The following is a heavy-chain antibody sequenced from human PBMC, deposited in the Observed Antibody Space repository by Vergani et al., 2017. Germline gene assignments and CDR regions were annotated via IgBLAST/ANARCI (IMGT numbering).Heavy chain of an antibody. D-gene: IGHD6-13*01. CDR2: IYYSGST. CDR1: GGPISSYY. CDR3: ARVAAAGAGIPYFDY. J-gene: IGHJ4*02. Sequence: QVQLQESGPGLVKPSETLSLTCTVPGGPISSYYWSWIRQPPGKGLEWIGYIYYSGSTNYNPSLKSRVTISVDTSKNQFSLKLSSVTAADTAVYYCARVAAAGAGIPYFDYWGQGTLVTVSS. V-gene: IGHV4-59*01.